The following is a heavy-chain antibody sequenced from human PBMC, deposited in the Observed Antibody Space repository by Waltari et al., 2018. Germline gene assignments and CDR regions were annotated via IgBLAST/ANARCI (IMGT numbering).Heavy chain of an antibody. CDR2: ISGSGATP. CDR1: GFPFLGFA. D-gene: IGHD3-16*02. Sequence: EVQLLESAGGLVQPGEALRLLCAASGFPFLGFALTWVRQAPGEGLEGVASISGSGATPFYADSVKGRFTIVRDNSRDTVYLQMNSLRVDDSAVYYCAKGSRGYTNYFFDSWGQGTLVSVSS. V-gene: IGHV3-23*01. CDR3: AKGSRGYTNYFFDS. J-gene: IGHJ4*02.